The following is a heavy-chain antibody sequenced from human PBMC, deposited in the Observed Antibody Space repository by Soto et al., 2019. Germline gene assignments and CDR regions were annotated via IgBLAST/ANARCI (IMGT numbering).Heavy chain of an antibody. Sequence: PGGSLRLSCAASGITFSDCGMHWVRQAPGKGLEWVAGVWKDGSNRYYVDSVKGRFTISRDNSKNTLYLQMDSLRDEDTAVYYCAKVPRGSNFGYYNFWGQGTLVTV. CDR2: VWKDGSNR. J-gene: IGHJ4*02. CDR3: AKVPRGSNFGYYNF. D-gene: IGHD5-18*01. V-gene: IGHV3-30*02. CDR1: GITFSDCG.